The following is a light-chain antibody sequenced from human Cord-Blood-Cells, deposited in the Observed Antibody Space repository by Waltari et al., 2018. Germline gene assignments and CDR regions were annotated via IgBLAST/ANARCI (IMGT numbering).Light chain of an antibody. CDR2: LRS. J-gene: IGKJ1*01. V-gene: IGKV2-28*01. CDR1: QSLLHSNGYNF. CDR3: MAALQTPRA. Sequence: DFVMTHSPLSLPVTPGEPASISCRSSQSLLHSNGYNFLDWYLQKPGQSPQLLIYLRSNRGPGVPERFSGSGSGTDLTLRISRVEAEDVWVYYRMAALQTPRAFGRGTKVGSK.